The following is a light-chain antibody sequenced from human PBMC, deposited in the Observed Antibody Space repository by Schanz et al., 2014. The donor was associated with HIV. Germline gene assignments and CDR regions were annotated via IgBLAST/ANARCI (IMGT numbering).Light chain of an antibody. CDR3: CSYAGSYSWM. J-gene: IGLJ3*02. CDR2: DVS. CDR1: SSDVGGYNY. V-gene: IGLV2-14*03. Sequence: QSVLTQPASVSGSPGQSITISCTGTSSDVGGYNYVSWYQQHPGKAPKLMIYDVSNRPSGVSNRFSGSKSGNTASLTISGLQGEDEADYYCCSYAGSYSWMFGGGTKVTVL.